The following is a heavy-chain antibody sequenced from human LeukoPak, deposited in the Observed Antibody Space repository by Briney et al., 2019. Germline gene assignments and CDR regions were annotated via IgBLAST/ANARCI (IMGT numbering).Heavy chain of an antibody. Sequence: GESLKISCKGSGYSFTSYWIGWVRPMPGKGLEWMGIIYPGDSDTRYSPSFQGQVTISADKSISTAYLQWSSLKASDTAMYYCAGHRRDGYNSVLGDYWGQGTLVTVSS. CDR3: AGHRRDGYNSVLGDY. V-gene: IGHV5-51*01. CDR2: IYPGDSDT. CDR1: GYSFTSYW. D-gene: IGHD5-24*01. J-gene: IGHJ4*02.